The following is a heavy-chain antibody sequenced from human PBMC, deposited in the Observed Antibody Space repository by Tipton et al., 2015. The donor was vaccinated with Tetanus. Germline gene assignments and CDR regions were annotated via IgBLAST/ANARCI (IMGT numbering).Heavy chain of an antibody. D-gene: IGHD3-10*01. CDR2: IWYDGSNK. CDR3: AKNLMPMVRGFIPDS. Sequence: RSLRLSCAASGFTFSSYGMHWVRQAPGKGLEWVAVIWYDGSNKYYADSVKGRFTISRDNSKNTLFLQMNSLRAEDTAVYYCAKNLMPMVRGFIPDSWGQGTLVTVSS. CDR1: GFTFSSYG. V-gene: IGHV3-33*06. J-gene: IGHJ4*02.